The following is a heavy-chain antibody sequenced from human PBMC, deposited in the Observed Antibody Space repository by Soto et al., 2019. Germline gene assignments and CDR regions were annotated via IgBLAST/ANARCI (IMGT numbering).Heavy chain of an antibody. Sequence: GGSLRLSCAASGFTFSSYAMSWVRQAPGKGLEWVSAISGSGGSTYYADSVKGRFTISRDNSKNTLYLQMNSLRAEDTAVYYCANTNQGSLRYFDWFVSDQDAFDIWGQGTMVTVSS. CDR1: GFTFSSYA. CDR3: ANTNQGSLRYFDWFVSDQDAFDI. CDR2: ISGSGGST. D-gene: IGHD3-9*01. V-gene: IGHV3-23*01. J-gene: IGHJ3*02.